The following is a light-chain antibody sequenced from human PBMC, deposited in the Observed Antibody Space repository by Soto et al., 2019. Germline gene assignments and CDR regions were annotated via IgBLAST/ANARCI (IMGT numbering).Light chain of an antibody. J-gene: IGKJ1*01. CDR2: GAS. V-gene: IGKV3-15*01. Sequence: EVVMTQSPAILSLSPGDTATLSCLATQSVVSNLAWYQQKPGQAPWLLISGASTAATAIPARFRGSGSETEFTLTISSLQSEDFAVYYCQHYNNWPRTFGQGTKVDIK. CDR1: QSVVSN. CDR3: QHYNNWPRT.